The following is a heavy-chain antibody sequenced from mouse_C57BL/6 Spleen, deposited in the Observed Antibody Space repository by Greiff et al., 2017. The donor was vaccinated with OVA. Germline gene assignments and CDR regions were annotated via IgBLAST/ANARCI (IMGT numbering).Heavy chain of an antibody. D-gene: IGHD1-1*01. J-gene: IGHJ2*01. CDR3: ARGRYYGSSYDFDY. CDR2: IHPNSGST. Sequence: VQLQQPGAELVKPGASVKLSCKASGYTFTSYWMHWVKQRPGQGLEWIGMIHPNSGSTNYNEKFKSKATLTVAKSSSTAYMQLSSLTSEDSAVYCCARGRYYGSSYDFDYWGQGTTLTVSS. CDR1: GYTFTSYW. V-gene: IGHV1-64*01.